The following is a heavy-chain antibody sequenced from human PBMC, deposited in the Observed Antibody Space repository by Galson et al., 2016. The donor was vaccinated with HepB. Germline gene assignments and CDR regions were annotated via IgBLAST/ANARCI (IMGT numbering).Heavy chain of an antibody. CDR3: ARDQHREGLWFGELGY. V-gene: IGHV1-46*01. CDR1: GYTFTSYY. J-gene: IGHJ4*02. CDR2: INPSDNNT. Sequence: SVKVSCKASGYTFTSYYIHWVRQAPGQGLEWMGIINPSDNNTIYAQEFQGRVTMTRDTTTSTVYMELSSLRTEDTAVYYCARDQHREGLWFGELGYWGQGTLITGSS. D-gene: IGHD3-10*01.